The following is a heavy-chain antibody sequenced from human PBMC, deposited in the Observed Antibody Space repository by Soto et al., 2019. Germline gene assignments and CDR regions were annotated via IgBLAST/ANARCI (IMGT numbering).Heavy chain of an antibody. J-gene: IGHJ4*02. Sequence: EVQLVESGGGLVQPGRSLRLSCAASGFTFDDYAMHWVRQAPGKGLEWVSGISWDSAFIDDADSVRGRFSISRDNAKNSLYLQMNSLRSEDTALYYCAKDMGQQLVLVDYWGQGALVTVSS. V-gene: IGHV3-9*01. CDR1: GFTFDDYA. CDR2: ISWDSAFI. D-gene: IGHD6-13*01. CDR3: AKDMGQQLVLVDY.